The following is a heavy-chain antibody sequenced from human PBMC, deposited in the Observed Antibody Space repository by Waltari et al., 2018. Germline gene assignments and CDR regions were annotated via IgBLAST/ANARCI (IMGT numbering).Heavy chain of an antibody. CDR1: GGTFSSYA. V-gene: IGHV1-69*08. J-gene: IGHJ4*02. CDR3: ARRGKGARFFDY. Sequence: QVQLVQSGAEVKKPGSSVKVSCKASGGTFSSYAISWVRQAPGQGLEWMGRAIPILGTANYEQKFQGRVTITADKSTSTAYMELSSLRSEDTAVYYCARRGKGARFFDYWGQGTLVTVSS. CDR2: AIPILGTA. D-gene: IGHD3-10*01.